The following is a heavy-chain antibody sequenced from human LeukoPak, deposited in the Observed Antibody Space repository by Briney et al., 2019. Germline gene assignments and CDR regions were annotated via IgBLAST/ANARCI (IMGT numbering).Heavy chain of an antibody. CDR2: IYYTGST. CDR3: ARRGGSGRDFDY. J-gene: IGHJ4*02. Sequence: SETLSLTCSVSGASISGGTYYWGWIRQRPGKGLEWIGSIYYTGSTYDNPSLKSRVTISVDTSKNQFSLKLSSVTAADTAVYYCARRGGSGRDFDYWGQGTLVTVSS. CDR1: GASISGGTYY. D-gene: IGHD1-26*01. V-gene: IGHV4-39*01.